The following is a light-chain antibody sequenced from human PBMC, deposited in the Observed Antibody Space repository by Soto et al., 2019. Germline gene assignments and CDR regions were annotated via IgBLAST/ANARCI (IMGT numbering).Light chain of an antibody. Sequence: EIVMTQSPVTRSVYPGERATLSCRASQRVSSKLAWYQQKPGQAPRLLIYGASTRATCIPARFSGSGSGTEVTLSISSLRSEDFSVYYCQQYNNWPQTVGQGTKLDIK. V-gene: IGKV3-15*01. CDR1: QRVSSK. CDR2: GAS. J-gene: IGKJ2*01. CDR3: QQYNNWPQT.